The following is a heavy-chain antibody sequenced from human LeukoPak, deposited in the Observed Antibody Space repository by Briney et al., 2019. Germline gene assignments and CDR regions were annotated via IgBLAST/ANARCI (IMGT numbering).Heavy chain of an antibody. Sequence: GASVKVSCKASGYTFTSYAVHWVCQAPGQRLEWMGWVTTGDGNTMYSQKFQGRVTFTRDTSASTAYMDLRGLRSEDTAVYYCTIVDYGDYWGQGTLVTVSS. V-gene: IGHV1-3*04. CDR2: VTTGDGNT. CDR3: TIVDYGDY. J-gene: IGHJ4*02. CDR1: GYTFTSYA.